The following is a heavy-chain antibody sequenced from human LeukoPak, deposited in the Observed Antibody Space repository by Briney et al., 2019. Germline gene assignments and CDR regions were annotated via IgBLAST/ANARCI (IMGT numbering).Heavy chain of an antibody. Sequence: GASVKVSCTASGYSFTRNGISSVRQAPGQGLEWMGWINSNNGNTKYAQNLQGRVTMTTDTSTSTAYMELRSLRFDDTAVYYCAREGPDYGPAFDIWGQGTMVTVSS. CDR2: INSNNGNT. J-gene: IGHJ3*02. CDR1: GYSFTRNG. D-gene: IGHD4/OR15-4a*01. V-gene: IGHV1-18*01. CDR3: AREGPDYGPAFDI.